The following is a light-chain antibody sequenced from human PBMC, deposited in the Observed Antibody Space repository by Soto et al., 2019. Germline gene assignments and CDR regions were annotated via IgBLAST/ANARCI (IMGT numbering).Light chain of an antibody. Sequence: EIKITQSPSSLSASVGYRFTITFQASQDINNYLNWYQQKPGQAPKLLIYGASTLHDGVPSRFSGSGSGADFTLTISGLQPEDFASYHCQQTYSDISFGGGTKVDI. CDR3: QQTYSDIS. J-gene: IGKJ4*01. V-gene: IGKV1-39*01. CDR1: QDINNY. CDR2: GAS.